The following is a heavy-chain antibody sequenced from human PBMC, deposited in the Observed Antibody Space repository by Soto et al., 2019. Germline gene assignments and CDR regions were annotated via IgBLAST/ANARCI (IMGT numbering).Heavy chain of an antibody. CDR3: ARLSVVVGASTDAFDI. J-gene: IGHJ3*02. D-gene: IGHD2-15*01. CDR1: GGSMSGSGFY. Sequence: QLQLQESGPRLAKPSETLSLTCTVSGGSMSGSGFYWGWIRQPPGKGQEWMGSIYYSGSAYYKPSLQSRVTISVDTSKNDLSLKLSSVTAADTAVYYCARLSVVVGASTDAFDIWGQGTMFTVSS. V-gene: IGHV4-39*02. CDR2: IYYSGSA.